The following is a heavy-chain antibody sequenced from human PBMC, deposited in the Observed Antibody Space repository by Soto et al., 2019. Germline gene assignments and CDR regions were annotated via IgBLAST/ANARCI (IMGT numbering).Heavy chain of an antibody. CDR3: ARIVTAIPVGDAFDI. J-gene: IGHJ3*02. V-gene: IGHV4-31*02. D-gene: IGHD2-21*02. Sequence: SETLPHPWSVSDGSIIDRGCYCSWIRQHPGKGLEGIGYIYYSGSTYYNPSLKSRVTISVDTSKNQFSLKLSSVTAADTAVYYCARIVTAIPVGDAFDIWGQGTMVTVSS. CDR1: DGSIIDRGCY. CDR2: IYYSGST.